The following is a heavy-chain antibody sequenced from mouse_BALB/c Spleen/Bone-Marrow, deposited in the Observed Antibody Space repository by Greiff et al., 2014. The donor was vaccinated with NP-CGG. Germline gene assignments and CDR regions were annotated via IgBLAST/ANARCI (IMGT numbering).Heavy chain of an antibody. CDR1: GYTFTSYT. CDR3: ARLDGYYLYYYAMDY. Sequence: VKLVESAAELARPGASVKMSCKASGYTFTSYTMHWVKQRPGQGLEWIGYINPSSGYTEYNQKFKDKTTLTADKSSSTAYMQLSSLTSEDSAVYYCARLDGYYLYYYAMDYWGQGTSVTVSS. CDR2: INPSSGYT. J-gene: IGHJ4*01. V-gene: IGHV1-4*02. D-gene: IGHD2-3*01.